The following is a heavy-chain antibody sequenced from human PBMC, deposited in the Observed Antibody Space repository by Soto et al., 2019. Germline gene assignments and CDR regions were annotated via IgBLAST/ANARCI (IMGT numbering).Heavy chain of an antibody. D-gene: IGHD1-1*01. J-gene: IGHJ6*02. CDR1: GGSISSSSYY. Sequence: SETLSLTCTVSGGSISSSSYYWGWIRQPPGKGLEWIGSIYYSGSTYYNPSLKSRVTISVDTSKNQFSLKLSSVTAADTAVYYCARPTGTGTYYYYYGMDVWGQGTTVTVSS. CDR2: IYYSGST. CDR3: ARPTGTGTYYYYYGMDV. V-gene: IGHV4-39*01.